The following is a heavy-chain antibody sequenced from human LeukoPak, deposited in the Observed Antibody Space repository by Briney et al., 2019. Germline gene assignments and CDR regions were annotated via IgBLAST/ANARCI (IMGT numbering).Heavy chain of an antibody. V-gene: IGHV1-46*01. CDR1: GYTFTGYY. D-gene: IGHD3-22*01. Sequence: GASVKVSCKASGYTFTGYYMHWVRQAPGQGLEWMGVINPSGGSTSYAQKFQGRVTMARDTSASTVYMELSSLRSEDTAMYYCARDARYDSSGSDAFDIWGQGTMVTVSS. CDR2: INPSGGST. CDR3: ARDARYDSSGSDAFDI. J-gene: IGHJ3*02.